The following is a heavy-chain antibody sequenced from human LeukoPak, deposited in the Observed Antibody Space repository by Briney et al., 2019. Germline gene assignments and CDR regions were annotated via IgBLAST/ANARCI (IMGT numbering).Heavy chain of an antibody. CDR1: GGTFSSYA. CDR2: IIPILGIA. J-gene: IGHJ6*03. V-gene: IGHV1-69*04. CDR3: AGGGSGSQYYYYYMDV. D-gene: IGHD1-26*01. Sequence: ASVKVSCKASGGTFSSYAISWVRQAPGQGLEWMGRIIPILGIANYAQKFQGRVTITADKSTSTAYMELSSLRSEDTAVYYCAGGGSGSQYYYYYMDVWGKGTTVTVSS.